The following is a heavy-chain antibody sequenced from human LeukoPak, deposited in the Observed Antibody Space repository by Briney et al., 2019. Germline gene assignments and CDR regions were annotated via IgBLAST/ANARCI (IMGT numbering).Heavy chain of an antibody. CDR3: ARDRRDNGDYPFDY. V-gene: IGHV4-39*02. CDR1: GGSISSSSYY. J-gene: IGHJ4*02. D-gene: IGHD4-17*01. CDR2: IYYSGST. Sequence: PSETLSLTCTVSGGSISSSSYYWGWIRQPPGKGLEWIGSIYYSGSTYYNPSLKSRVTISVDTSKNQFSLKLSSVTAADTAVYYCARDRRDNGDYPFDYWGQGTLVTVSS.